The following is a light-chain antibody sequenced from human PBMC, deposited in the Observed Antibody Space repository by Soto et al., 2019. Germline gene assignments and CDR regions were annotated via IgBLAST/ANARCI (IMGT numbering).Light chain of an antibody. CDR1: SGSIASNY. CDR2: EDN. J-gene: IGLJ2*01. V-gene: IGLV6-57*03. CDR3: QSYDSSNPNVV. Sequence: NFMLTQPHSVSESPGKTVTISCTRSSGSIASNYVQWYQQRPGSAPTTVIYEDNQRTSGVPDRFSGSIDSSSNSASLTISGLKTEDEADYYCQSYDSSNPNVVFGGGTKLTVL.